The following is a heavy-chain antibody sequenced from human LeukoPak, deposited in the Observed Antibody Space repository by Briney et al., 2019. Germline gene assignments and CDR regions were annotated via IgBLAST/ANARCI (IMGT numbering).Heavy chain of an antibody. CDR2: ISYDGSNK. Sequence: GRSLRLSCAASGFTFSSYAMHWVRQAPGKGLEWVAVISYDGSNKYYADSVKGRFTISRDNSKNTLYLQMNSLRAEDTAVYYCAGESEDSSSWYSGSDFDYWGQGTLVTVSS. D-gene: IGHD6-13*01. CDR3: AGESEDSSSWYSGSDFDY. CDR1: GFTFSSYA. J-gene: IGHJ4*02. V-gene: IGHV3-30-3*01.